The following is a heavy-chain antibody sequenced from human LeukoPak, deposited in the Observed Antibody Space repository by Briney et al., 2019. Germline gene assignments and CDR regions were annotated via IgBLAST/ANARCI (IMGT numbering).Heavy chain of an antibody. CDR1: GFTFSSYS. Sequence: GGSLRLSCAASGFTFSSYSMNWVRQAPGKGLEWVSYISSSSSTIYYADSVKGRFTISRDNAKNSLYLQMNSLRAEDTAVYYCARASSALYGGTAAHYFDYWGQGTLVTVSS. J-gene: IGHJ4*02. D-gene: IGHD5-12*01. CDR3: ARASSALYGGTAAHYFDY. V-gene: IGHV3-48*04. CDR2: ISSSSSTI.